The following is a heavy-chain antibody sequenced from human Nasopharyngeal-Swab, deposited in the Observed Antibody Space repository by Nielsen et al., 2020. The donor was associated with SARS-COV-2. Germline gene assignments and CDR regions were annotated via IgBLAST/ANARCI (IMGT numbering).Heavy chain of an antibody. V-gene: IGHV4-59*01. CDR3: AREGPAIWFGEYETSKSGMDV. Sequence: WIRQPPGKGLEWIGYIYYSGSTNYNPPLKSRVTISVDTSKNQFSLKLSSVTAADTAVYYCAREGPAIWFGEYETSKSGMDVWGQGTTVTVSS. CDR2: IYYSGST. D-gene: IGHD3-10*01. J-gene: IGHJ6*02.